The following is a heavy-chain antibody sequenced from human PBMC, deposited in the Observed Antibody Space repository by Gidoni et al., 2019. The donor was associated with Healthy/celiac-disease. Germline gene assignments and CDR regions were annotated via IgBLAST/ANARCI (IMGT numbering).Heavy chain of an antibody. V-gene: IGHV4-34*01. CDR2: INHSGST. D-gene: IGHD3-10*01. J-gene: IGHJ4*02. Sequence: QVQLQQWGAGLLKPSETLSLTCAVYGGSFSGYYWSWIRQPPGKGLEWIGEINHSGSTNYNPSLKSRVTISVDTSKNQFSLKLSSVTAADTAVYYCARVRAMVRGVIGFDYWGQGTLVTVSS. CDR1: GGSFSGYY. CDR3: ARVRAMVRGVIGFDY.